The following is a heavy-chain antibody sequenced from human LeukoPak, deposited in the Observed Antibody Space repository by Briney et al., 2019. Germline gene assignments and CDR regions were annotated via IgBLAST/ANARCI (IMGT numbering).Heavy chain of an antibody. V-gene: IGHV1-69*01. CDR2: IIPIFGTA. J-gene: IGHJ4*02. Sequence: ASVKVSYKASGGTFSSYAISWVRQAPGQGLEWMGGIIPIFGTANYAQKFQGRVTITADESTSTAYMELSSLRSEDTAVYYCARGEVPYSSGWYYFDYWGQGTLVTVSS. CDR1: GGTFSSYA. D-gene: IGHD6-19*01. CDR3: ARGEVPYSSGWYYFDY.